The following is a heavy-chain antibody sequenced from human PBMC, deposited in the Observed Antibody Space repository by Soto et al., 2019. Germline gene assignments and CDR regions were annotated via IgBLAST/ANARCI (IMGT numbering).Heavy chain of an antibody. Sequence: ASVKVSCKASGYTLTSYDINWVRQATGQGLEWMGWMNPNSGNTGYAQKFQGRVTMTEDTSTDTAYMELSRLRSEDTAVYYCATVGNYYSYAFDIWGQGTMVTVSS. V-gene: IGHV1-8*01. CDR1: GYTLTSYD. J-gene: IGHJ3*02. CDR2: MNPNSGNT. D-gene: IGHD3-10*01. CDR3: ATVGNYYSYAFDI.